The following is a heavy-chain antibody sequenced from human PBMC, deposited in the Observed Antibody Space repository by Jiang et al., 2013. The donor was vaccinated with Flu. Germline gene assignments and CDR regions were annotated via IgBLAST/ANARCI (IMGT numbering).Heavy chain of an antibody. Sequence: TFSSYAISWVRQAPGQGLEWMGGIIPILGIANYAQKFQGRVTITADKSTSTAYMELSSLRSEDTAVYYCARAPFAARWVASMVDNYGMDVWGQGTTVTVSS. J-gene: IGHJ6*02. D-gene: IGHD3-10*01. CDR1: TFSSYA. V-gene: IGHV1-69*10. CDR3: ARAPFAARWVASMVDNYGMDV. CDR2: IIPILGIA.